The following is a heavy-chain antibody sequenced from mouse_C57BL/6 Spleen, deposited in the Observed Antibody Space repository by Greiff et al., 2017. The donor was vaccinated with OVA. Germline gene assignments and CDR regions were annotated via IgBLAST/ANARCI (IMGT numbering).Heavy chain of an antibody. Sequence: QVQLKQPGAELVKPGASVKLSCKASGYTFTSYWMHWVKQRPGQGLEWIGMIHPNSGSTNYNEKFKSKATLTVDKSSSTAYMQLSSLTSEDSAVYYCATNWDPYAMDYWGQGTSVTVSS. V-gene: IGHV1-64*01. CDR2: IHPNSGST. D-gene: IGHD4-1*01. J-gene: IGHJ4*01. CDR1: GYTFTSYW. CDR3: ATNWDPYAMDY.